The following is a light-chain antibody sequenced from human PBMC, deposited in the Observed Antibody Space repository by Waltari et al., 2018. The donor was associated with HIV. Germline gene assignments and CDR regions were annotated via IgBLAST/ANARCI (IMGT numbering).Light chain of an antibody. V-gene: IGKV4-1*01. CDR3: QQYYNTPIT. J-gene: IGKJ5*01. CDR2: WAS. Sequence: IVITQSPDSLAVSLAAMTTISYKSSQRLFYRSNNKNYLAWYQQKPGQPPRLLIYWASSRQSGVPDRVSGSGSGTDFTLSISSLQAEDVAVYFCQQYYNTPITFGQGTRLEIK. CDR1: QRLFYRSNNKNY.